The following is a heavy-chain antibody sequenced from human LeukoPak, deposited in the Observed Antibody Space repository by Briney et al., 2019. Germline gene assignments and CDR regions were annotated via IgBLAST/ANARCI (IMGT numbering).Heavy chain of an antibody. CDR3: ARAPYAFDY. CDR2: IYYSGST. CDR1: GGSISSYY. V-gene: IGHV4-59*01. Sequence: PSEILSLTCTVSGGSISSYYWSWIRQPPGKGLEWIGYIYYSGSTNYNPSLKSRVTISVDTSKNQFSLKLSSVTAADTAVYYCARAPYAFDYWGQGTLVTVSS. J-gene: IGHJ4*02. D-gene: IGHD3-16*01.